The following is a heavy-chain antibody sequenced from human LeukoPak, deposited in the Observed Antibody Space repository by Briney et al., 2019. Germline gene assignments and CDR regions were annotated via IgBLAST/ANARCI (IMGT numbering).Heavy chain of an antibody. CDR1: GFSFRDYT. V-gene: IGHV3-21*01. CDR3: AKDSPSRTATTEVPVDY. CDR2: ISSSSSYI. Sequence: PGGSLRLSCAASGFSFRDYTMNWVRQAPGKGLEWVASISSSSSYIYFANSVRGRFSIPRDNAKNSLYLQMNSLRAEDTAVYYCAKDSPSRTATTEVPVDYWGQGTLVTVSS. D-gene: IGHD1/OR15-1a*01. J-gene: IGHJ4*02.